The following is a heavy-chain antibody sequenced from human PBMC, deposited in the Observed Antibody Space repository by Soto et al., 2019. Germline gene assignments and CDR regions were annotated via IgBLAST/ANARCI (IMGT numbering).Heavy chain of an antibody. CDR2: INHSGST. CDR1: GGSFSGYY. D-gene: IGHD4-17*01. Sequence: SETLSLTCAVYGGSFSGYYWSWIRQPPGKGLEWIGEINHSGSTNYNPSLKSRVTISVDTSKNQFSLKLSSVTAADTAVYYCARMTTENWFDPWGQGTLVTVSS. J-gene: IGHJ5*02. CDR3: ARMTTENWFDP. V-gene: IGHV4-34*01.